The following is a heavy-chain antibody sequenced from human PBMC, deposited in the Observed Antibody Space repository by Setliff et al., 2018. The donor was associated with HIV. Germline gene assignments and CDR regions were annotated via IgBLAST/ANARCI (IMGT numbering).Heavy chain of an antibody. J-gene: IGHJ4*02. D-gene: IGHD6-6*01. CDR1: GGSVSCSSYY. CDR3: ARMEATRPPRGLDY. V-gene: IGHV4-39*01. CDR2: IYYSGDT. Sequence: SETLSLTCTVSGGSVSCSSYYWGWIRQPTGKGLEWIGTIYYSGDTQYNPSFKTRVIMSVDTSKNQFSLRLISVTAADTAVYYCARMEATRPPRGLDYWGPGTLVTVSS.